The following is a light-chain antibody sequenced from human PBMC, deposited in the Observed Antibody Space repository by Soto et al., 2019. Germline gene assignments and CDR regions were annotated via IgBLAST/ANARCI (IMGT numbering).Light chain of an antibody. CDR1: SSNIGKNF. CDR3: GTWDSSLSAGV. CDR2: DND. Sequence: QSVLTQPPSVSAAPGQKVTISCSGSSSNIGKNFVFWYQQLPGTAPKLLIYDNDKRPSGIPDRLSGSKSGTSATLGITGLQTGDEANYYCGTWDSSLSAGVFGGGTKLTVL. J-gene: IGLJ3*02. V-gene: IGLV1-51*01.